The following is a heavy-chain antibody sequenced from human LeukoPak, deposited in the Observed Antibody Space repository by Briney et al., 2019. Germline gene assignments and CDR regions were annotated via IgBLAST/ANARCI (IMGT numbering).Heavy chain of an antibody. D-gene: IGHD3-10*01. V-gene: IGHV4-4*02. CDR3: ARDLTMVRGVTDDAFDI. Sequence: PSETLSLTCAVSGGSISSSNWWSWVRQPPGKGLEWIGEIYHSGSTNYNPSLKSRVTISVDKSKNQFSLKLSSVTAADTAVYYCARDLTMVRGVTDDAFDIWGQGTMVTVSS. CDR2: IYHSGST. J-gene: IGHJ3*02. CDR1: GGSISSSNW.